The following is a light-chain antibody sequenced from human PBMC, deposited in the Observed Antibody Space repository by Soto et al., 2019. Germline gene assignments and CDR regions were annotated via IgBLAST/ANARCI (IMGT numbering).Light chain of an antibody. CDR1: TSVIGTYSL. Sequence: QSVLTQPASVSGSPGQSISISCTGTTSVIGTYSLVSWYQQHPGEVPKLIIYEIDKRPSGVSDRFSGSKSGNTASLTISGLQSEDEADYYCCSSAARVFGGGTKVTVL. J-gene: IGLJ2*01. V-gene: IGLV2-23*02. CDR3: CSSAARV. CDR2: EID.